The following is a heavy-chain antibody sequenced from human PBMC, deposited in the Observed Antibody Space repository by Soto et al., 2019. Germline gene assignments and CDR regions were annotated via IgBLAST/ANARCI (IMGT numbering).Heavy chain of an antibody. D-gene: IGHD3-3*02. Sequence: GGSLRLSCAASGFTFSNAWMSWVRQAPGKGLEWVGRIKSKTDGGTTGYAAPVKGRFTISRDDSKNTLYLQMNSLKTEDTAVYYCTTDAHFWSGYPDWLLGMYVWGQGTTVTVS. CDR2: IKSKTDGGTT. CDR1: GFTFSNAW. V-gene: IGHV3-15*01. J-gene: IGHJ6*02. CDR3: TTDAHFWSGYPDWLLGMYV.